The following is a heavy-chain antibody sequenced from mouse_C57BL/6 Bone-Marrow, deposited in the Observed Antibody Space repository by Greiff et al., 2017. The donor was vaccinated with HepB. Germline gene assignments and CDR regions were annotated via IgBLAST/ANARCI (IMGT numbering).Heavy chain of an antibody. V-gene: IGHV5-6*01. D-gene: IGHD4-1*01. CDR3: ARHDTGTPFNGY. J-gene: IGHJ4*01. CDR1: GFTFSSYG. CDR2: ISSGGSYT. Sequence: EVKLQESGGDLVKPGGSLKLSCAASGFTFSSYGMSWVRQTPDKRLEWVATISSGGSYTYYPDSVKGRFTISRDNAKNTLYLQMSSLKSEDTAMYYCARHDTGTPFNGYWGQGTSVTVSS.